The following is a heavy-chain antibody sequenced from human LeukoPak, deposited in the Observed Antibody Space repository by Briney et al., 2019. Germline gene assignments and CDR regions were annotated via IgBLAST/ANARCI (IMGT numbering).Heavy chain of an antibody. CDR1: GYTFISYY. V-gene: IGHV1-46*01. J-gene: IGHJ6*02. CDR2: INPSGGST. Sequence: GASVKVSCKASGYTFISYYIHWVRQAPGQGLEWMGIINPSGGSTSYAQKFQGRVTMTRDTSTSTVYMELSSLRAEDTAVYDCAREQGSSSSGRYGLDVWGQGTTVTVSS. CDR3: AREQGSSSSGRYGLDV. D-gene: IGHD6-6*01.